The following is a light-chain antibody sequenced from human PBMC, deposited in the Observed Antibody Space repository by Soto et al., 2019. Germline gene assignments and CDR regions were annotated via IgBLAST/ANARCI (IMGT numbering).Light chain of an antibody. CDR3: QSHDSSLNSWV. V-gene: IGLV1-40*01. CDR2: GNT. J-gene: IGLJ3*02. Sequence: QAVVTQPPSMSGAPGQRVTISCTGSSSNIGAGYDVHWYQLLPGTAPKLLIYGNTNRPSGVPDRFSGSKSGTSAFLAITGLRAEDEADYYCQSHDSSLNSWVFGGGTKLTVL. CDR1: SSNIGAGYD.